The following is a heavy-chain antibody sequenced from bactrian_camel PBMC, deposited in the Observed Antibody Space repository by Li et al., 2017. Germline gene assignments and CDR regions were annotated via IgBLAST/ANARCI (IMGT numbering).Heavy chain of an antibody. J-gene: IGHJ4*01. CDR1: RPQPQDTASLYTFDSAC. CDR2: IDARGVT. Sequence: QVQLVESGGGSVQAGGSLRLSCGASRPQPQDTASLYTFDSACMGWFRQAPGKGREGVASIDARGVTQYADFVKGRFTISRDNSRNTLSLQMDSLKPEDTAKYYCAADWGISRNSKLCHDGGWVAYPRIMGEGTQVTVS. V-gene: IGHV3S55*01. D-gene: IGHD3*01.